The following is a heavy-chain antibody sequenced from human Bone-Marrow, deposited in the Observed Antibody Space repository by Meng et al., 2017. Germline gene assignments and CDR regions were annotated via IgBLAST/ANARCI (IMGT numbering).Heavy chain of an antibody. CDR3: ARERISLDDFWSGYAPIDP. D-gene: IGHD3-3*01. CDR1: GFTFSSYA. CDR2: ISYDGSNK. Sequence: GESLKISCAASGFTFSSYAMHWVRQAPGKGLEWVAVISYDGSNKYYPDSVKGRFTISRDNSKNTLYLQMNSLRAEDTAVYYCARERISLDDFWSGYAPIDPWGQGTLVTVSS. J-gene: IGHJ5*02. V-gene: IGHV3-30*01.